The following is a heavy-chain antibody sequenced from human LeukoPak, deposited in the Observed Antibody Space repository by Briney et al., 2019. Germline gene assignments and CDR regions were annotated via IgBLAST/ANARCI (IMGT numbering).Heavy chain of an antibody. CDR2: IRGGGTST. CDR1: GFTFSSYA. V-gene: IGHV3-23*01. CDR3: VTRKPNSSWTQDDY. Sequence: GGSLRLSCAASGFTFSSYAMSWVRQAPGKGLEWVSAIRGGGTSTYYTDSVKGRFTISRDNSKNTLYLQMNSLRAEDTAVYYCVTRKPNSSWTQDDYSGEGTLVSPSS. J-gene: IGHJ4*02. D-gene: IGHD6-13*01.